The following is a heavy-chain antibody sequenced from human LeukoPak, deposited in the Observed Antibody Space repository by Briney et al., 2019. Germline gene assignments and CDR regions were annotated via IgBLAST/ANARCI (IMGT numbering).Heavy chain of an antibody. J-gene: IGHJ5*02. V-gene: IGHV5-51*01. Sequence: PGESLKISCKGSGFNFDNYWVAWVRQMPGKGLEWMGIIYPGGSDSRYRPSLQGQVTISADKSMSTAFLQWSSLKASDTATYYWARLFCGNTNCYTGSSYWFDTWGQGTQVTVSS. D-gene: IGHD2-2*02. CDR3: ARLFCGNTNCYTGSSYWFDT. CDR2: IYPGGSDS. CDR1: GFNFDNYW.